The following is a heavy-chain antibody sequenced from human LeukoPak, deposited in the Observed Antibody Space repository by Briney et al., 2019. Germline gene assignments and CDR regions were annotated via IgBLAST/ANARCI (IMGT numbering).Heavy chain of an antibody. CDR1: DGSISNYY. Sequence: SETLSLTCTVSDGSISNYYWSWIRQPPGKGLEWIGYFYYSGSTNYNPSLKSRVTISVATSKNQFSLKLSSVTAADTAVYYCARLTNDHYFDYWGQGTLVTVSS. CDR3: ARLTNDHYFDY. D-gene: IGHD1-1*01. CDR2: FYYSGST. V-gene: IGHV4-59*01. J-gene: IGHJ4*02.